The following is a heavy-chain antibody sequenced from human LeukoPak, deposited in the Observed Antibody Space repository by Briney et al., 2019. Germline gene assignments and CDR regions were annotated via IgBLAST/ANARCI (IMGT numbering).Heavy chain of an antibody. CDR3: ARIKWAVAND. J-gene: IGHJ4*02. Sequence: ASVKVSCKTSGYTFTAYYIHWVRQAPGQGLEWMGWINPNSGGTNYGQNFQGRVTMTRDTSISTAYMGLSSLRSDDTAMYYCARIKWAVANDWGQGTLVTVSS. D-gene: IGHD4-11*01. V-gene: IGHV1-2*02. CDR2: INPNSGGT. CDR1: GYTFTAYY.